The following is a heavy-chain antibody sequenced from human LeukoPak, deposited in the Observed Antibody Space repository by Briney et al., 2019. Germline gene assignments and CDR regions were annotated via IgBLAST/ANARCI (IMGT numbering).Heavy chain of an antibody. CDR3: ASGAYGSGNFGY. D-gene: IGHD3-10*01. J-gene: IGHJ4*02. V-gene: IGHV4-59*01. CDR1: GGSISSYY. CDR2: SHYSGST. Sequence: SETLSLTCPVSGGSISSYYWSWIRQPPGKGLEWIGYSHYSGSTNYNPSLKSRVTISVDTSKNLFSLKLSSMTAADTAVYYCASGAYGSGNFGYWGQGTLVTVSS.